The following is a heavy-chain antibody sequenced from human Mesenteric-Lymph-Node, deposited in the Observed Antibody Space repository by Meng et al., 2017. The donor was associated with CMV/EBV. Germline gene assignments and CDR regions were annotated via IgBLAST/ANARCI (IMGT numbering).Heavy chain of an antibody. J-gene: IGHJ4*02. CDR3: ARFNGAGNYFDY. Sequence: ESLKISCAASGFTFSSYAMSWVRQPPGKTLEWIAEINHSGGVNYNPDLKSRATISLGTSRNQFFMKLTSVTAADTAVYYCARFNGAGNYFDYWGQGTLVTVSS. CDR1: GFTFSSYA. V-gene: IGHV4-34*01. D-gene: IGHD2-8*01. CDR2: INHSGGV.